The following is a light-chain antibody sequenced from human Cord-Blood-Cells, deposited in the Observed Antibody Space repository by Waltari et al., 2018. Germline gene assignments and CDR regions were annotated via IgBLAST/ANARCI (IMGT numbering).Light chain of an antibody. CDR1: SSDVGGFNY. CDR3: SSYTSSSTWV. J-gene: IGLJ3*02. Sequence: QPALTQPASVSGSPGQSITIPCPGTSSDVGGFNYDSWYQQHPGKAPKLMIYYVSKRPSGVSNRFSGSKSGNTASLTISGLQAEDEADYYCSSYTSSSTWVFGGGTKLTVL. V-gene: IGLV2-14*01. CDR2: YVS.